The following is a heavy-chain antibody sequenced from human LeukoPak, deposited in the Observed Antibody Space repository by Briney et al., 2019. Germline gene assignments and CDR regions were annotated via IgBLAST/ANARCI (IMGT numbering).Heavy chain of an antibody. J-gene: IGHJ4*02. V-gene: IGHV1-69*05. CDR1: GGTFSSYA. CDR2: IIPIFGTA. D-gene: IGHD2-2*01. Sequence: SVKVSCKASGGTFSSYAISWVRQAPGQGLEWMGGIIPIFGTANYAQKFQGRVTITTDESTSTAYMELSSLRSEDTAVYYCASVLLDCSSTSCYNPFDYWGQGTLVTVSS. CDR3: ASVLLDCSSTSCYNPFDY.